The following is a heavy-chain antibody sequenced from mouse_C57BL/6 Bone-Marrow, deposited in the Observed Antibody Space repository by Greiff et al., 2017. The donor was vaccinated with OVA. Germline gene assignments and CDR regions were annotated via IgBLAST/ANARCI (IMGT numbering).Heavy chain of an antibody. D-gene: IGHD2-3*01. V-gene: IGHV1-56*01. CDR3: GSDGSDWYFDV. CDR1: GYTFTSHW. CDR2: IFPGSGST. Sequence: VQLQQSGPELVRPGASVKISCKAPGYTFTSHWMQWVRQRPGQGLEWIGEIFPGSGSTYYNEKFKGKATLTVDTSSSTAYMQLSSLASEDAAVYFCGSDGSDWYFDVWGTGTTVTVSS. J-gene: IGHJ1*03.